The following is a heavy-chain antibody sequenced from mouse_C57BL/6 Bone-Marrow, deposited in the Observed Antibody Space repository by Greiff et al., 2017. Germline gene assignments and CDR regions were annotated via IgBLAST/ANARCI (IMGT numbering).Heavy chain of an antibody. J-gene: IGHJ4*01. CDR1: GFSLTSYG. CDR2: IWSGGST. Sequence: QVQLQQSGPGLVQPSQSLSITCTVSGFSLTSYGVHWVRQSPGKGLEWLGVIWSGGSTDYNAAFISRLSISKDNSKSPVFFEMNSLQAEDTAIYYCAIPYHGSSYNAMDYWGQGTSVTVSS. D-gene: IGHD1-1*01. V-gene: IGHV2-2*01. CDR3: AIPYHGSSYNAMDY.